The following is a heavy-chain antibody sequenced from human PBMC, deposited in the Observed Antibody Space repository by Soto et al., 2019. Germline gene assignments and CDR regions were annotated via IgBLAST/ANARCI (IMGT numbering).Heavy chain of an antibody. J-gene: IGHJ4*02. Sequence: QVQLVDSGGGVVQPGRSLRLSCAASGFRFTDYGLHWVRQAPGKGLEWLAVISNDGGNKYYADSVKGRFTISRDNSKNTLYLQVNSLRSEDTAVYYCAKPGVATSGDWGYFDYWGQGRLVIVSS. CDR1: GFRFTDYG. V-gene: IGHV3-30*18. CDR3: AKPGVATSGDWGYFDY. CDR2: ISNDGGNK. D-gene: IGHD7-27*01.